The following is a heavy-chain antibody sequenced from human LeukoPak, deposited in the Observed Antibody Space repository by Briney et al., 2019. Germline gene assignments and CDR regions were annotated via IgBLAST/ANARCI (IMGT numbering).Heavy chain of an antibody. D-gene: IGHD5-12*01. J-gene: IGHJ4*02. CDR3: AREGYSGYDYGFDY. V-gene: IGHV4-38-2*02. CDR1: GYSISSGYY. CDR2: IYTSGST. Sequence: SETLSLTCTVSGYSISSGYYWGWIRQPPGKGLEWIGRIYTSGSTNYNPSLKSRVTMSVDTSKNQFSLKLSSVTAADTAVYYCAREGYSGYDYGFDYWGQGTLVTVSS.